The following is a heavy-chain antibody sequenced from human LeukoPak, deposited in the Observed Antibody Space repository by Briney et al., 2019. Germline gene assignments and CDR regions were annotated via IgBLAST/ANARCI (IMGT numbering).Heavy chain of an antibody. J-gene: IGHJ4*02. D-gene: IGHD3-3*01. CDR2: INHSGST. V-gene: IGHV4-34*01. CDR3: ASSYYDFWSGYYRLDFDY. Sequence: SETLSLTCAVYGGSFSGYYWSWIRQPPGKGLEWIGEINHSGSTNYNPSLKSRVTISVDTSKNQFSLKLSSVTAVDTAVYYCASSYYDFWSGYYRLDFDYWGQGTLVTVSS. CDR1: GGSFSGYY.